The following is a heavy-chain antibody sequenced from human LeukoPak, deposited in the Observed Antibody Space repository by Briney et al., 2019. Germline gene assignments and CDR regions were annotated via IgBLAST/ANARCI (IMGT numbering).Heavy chain of an antibody. CDR1: GGSISSYY. CDR2: IYYSGST. D-gene: IGHD1/OR15-1a*01. J-gene: IGHJ4*02. V-gene: IGHV4-59*08. CDR3: ARLEQGSFFGMDYYFDY. Sequence: SETLSLTCTVSGGSISSYYWSWIRQPPGKGLEWIGYIYYSGSTNYNPSLKSRVTISVDTSKNQFSLKLSSVTAADTAVYYCARLEQGSFFGMDYYFDYWGQGTLVTVSS.